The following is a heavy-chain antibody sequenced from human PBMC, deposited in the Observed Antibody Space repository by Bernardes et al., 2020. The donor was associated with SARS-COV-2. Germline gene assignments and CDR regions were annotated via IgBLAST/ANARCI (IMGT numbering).Heavy chain of an antibody. J-gene: IGHJ6*02. CDR2: IYSGGST. CDR3: ARDLVSYGMDV. V-gene: IGHV3-53*01. CDR1: GFTVSSNY. Sequence: GGSLRLSCAASGFTVSSNYMSWVRQAPGKGLEWVSVIYSGGSTFYADSVKGRFTISRDNSKNTLYLQMNSLRAEDTAVYYCARDLVSYGMDVWGQGTTVTVSS.